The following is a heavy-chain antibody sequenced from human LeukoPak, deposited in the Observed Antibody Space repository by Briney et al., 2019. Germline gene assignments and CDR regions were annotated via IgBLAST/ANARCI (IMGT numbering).Heavy chain of an antibody. CDR1: GGSISSYY. Sequence: SESLSLTCAVSGGSISSYYWSWIRQPPGKGLECIVYIYYSGSTNYNPSLKSRVTISVDTSKNQFSLKLSSVTAADTAVYYCARLRPEDSGSYYTPLRNYYGMDVWGQGTTVTVSS. CDR3: ARLRPEDSGSYYTPLRNYYGMDV. D-gene: IGHD3-10*01. V-gene: IGHV4-59*08. J-gene: IGHJ6*02. CDR2: IYYSGST.